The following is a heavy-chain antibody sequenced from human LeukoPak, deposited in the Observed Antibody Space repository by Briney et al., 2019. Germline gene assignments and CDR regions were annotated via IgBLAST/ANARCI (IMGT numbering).Heavy chain of an antibody. CDR2: IFHSGHT. D-gene: IGHD3-16*02. J-gene: IGHJ6*01. Sequence: PSETLSLTCAVSGGSITSANWWSWVRQSPGKGLEWIGQIFHSGHTDYKPSLKSRVTISVDKSTNQFSLRVNSVTAADTAVYYCARDMSRVPGYPGDGMDVWGRGTTVIVSS. V-gene: IGHV4-4*02. CDR3: ARDMSRVPGYPGDGMDV. CDR1: GGSITSANW.